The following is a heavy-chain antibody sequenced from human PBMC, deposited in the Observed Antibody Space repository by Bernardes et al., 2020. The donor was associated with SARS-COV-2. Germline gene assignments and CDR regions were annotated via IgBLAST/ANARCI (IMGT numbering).Heavy chain of an antibody. V-gene: IGHV3-53*01. CDR1: GFTFINAS. CDR2: IYTSGST. D-gene: IGHD3-22*01. J-gene: IGHJ4*02. Sequence: GGSLRLSCAASGFTFINASMTWVRQAPGKGLEWVSVIYTSGSTTYADSVKGRFTISSDNSKNTPYFQLNSLRAEDTAVYYCARGLTYYYDTSGYDYWGQGTLVTVSS. CDR3: ARGLTYYYDTSGYDY.